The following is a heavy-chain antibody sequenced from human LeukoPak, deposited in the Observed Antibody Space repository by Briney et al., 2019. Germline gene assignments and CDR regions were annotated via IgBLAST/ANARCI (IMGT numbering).Heavy chain of an antibody. CDR2: ISGSGGST. D-gene: IGHD3-3*01. V-gene: IGHV3-23*01. CDR3: ATQTLNGWRGYYTFDAFDI. J-gene: IGHJ3*02. CDR1: RFTFSSYA. Sequence: GGSLRLSCAASRFTFSSYAMRWIRQAPGKGLEWVSAISGSGGSTYYADSVKGRFTISRDKSKNTLYLQMNSLRAEDTAVYYCATQTLNGWRGYYTFDAFDIWGQGTMVTVSS.